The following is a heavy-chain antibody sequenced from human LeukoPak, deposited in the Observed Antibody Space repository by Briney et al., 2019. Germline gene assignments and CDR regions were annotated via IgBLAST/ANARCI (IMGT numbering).Heavy chain of an antibody. J-gene: IGHJ4*02. Sequence: GASVKVSCKASGGTFSSYAISWVRQAPGQGLEWMGGIIPIFGTANYAQKFQGRVTITADKSTSTAYMELSSLRSEDTAVYYCARTYYYDSSGYYPVDYWGQGTLVTVSS. D-gene: IGHD3-22*01. V-gene: IGHV1-69*06. CDR1: GGTFSSYA. CDR2: IIPIFGTA. CDR3: ARTYYYDSSGYYPVDY.